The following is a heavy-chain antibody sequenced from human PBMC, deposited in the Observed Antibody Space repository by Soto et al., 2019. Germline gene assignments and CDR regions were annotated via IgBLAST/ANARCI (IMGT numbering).Heavy chain of an antibody. D-gene: IGHD3-22*01. J-gene: IGHJ4*02. CDR3: ARGGTYYYDSSGYYYGY. Sequence: SETLSLTCTVSGGSISSSSYYWGWIRQPPGKGLEWIGSIYYSGGTYYNPSLKSRVTISVDTSKNQFSLKLSSVTAADTAVYYCARGGTYYYDSSGYYYGYWGQGTLVTVSS. CDR2: IYYSGGT. V-gene: IGHV4-39*07. CDR1: GGSISSSSYY.